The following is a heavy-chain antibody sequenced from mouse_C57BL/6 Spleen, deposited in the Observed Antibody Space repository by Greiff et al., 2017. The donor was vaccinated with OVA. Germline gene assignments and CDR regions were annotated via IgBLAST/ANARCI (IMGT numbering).Heavy chain of an antibody. CDR1: GYTFTSYW. V-gene: IGHV1-50*01. CDR2: IDPSDSYT. CDR3: AADYYGSSSYAMDY. J-gene: IGHJ4*01. D-gene: IGHD1-1*01. Sequence: QVQLQQPGAELVKPGASVKLSCKASGYTFTSYWMQWVKQRPGQGLEWIGEIDPSDSYTNYNQKFKGKATLTVHTSSSTAYMQLSSLTSEDSAVYYCAADYYGSSSYAMDYWGQGTSVTVSS.